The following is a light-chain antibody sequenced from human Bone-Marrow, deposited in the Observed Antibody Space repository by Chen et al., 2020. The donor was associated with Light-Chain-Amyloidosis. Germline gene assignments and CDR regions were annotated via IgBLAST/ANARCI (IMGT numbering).Light chain of an antibody. CDR3: QSADSSGTYEVI. J-gene: IGLJ2*01. Sequence: SYELTQPPSVSVSPGQTAGNPCSGDDLPTKYAYWYQQKPGQAPVLVIHRDTERPSGISERFSGSSSGTTATLTISGVQAEDEADYHCQSADSSGTYEVIFGGGTKLTVL. CDR2: RDT. CDR1: DLPTKY. V-gene: IGLV3-25*03.